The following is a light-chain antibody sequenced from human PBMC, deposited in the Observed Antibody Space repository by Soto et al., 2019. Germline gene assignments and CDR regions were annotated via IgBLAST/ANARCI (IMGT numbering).Light chain of an antibody. V-gene: IGLV1-40*01. CDR3: QSYDSSLSGWV. CDR1: SSNIGAGYD. CDR2: GNS. Sequence: QSALTQPPSVSGAPGQRVTISCTGSSSNIGAGYDVHWYQQLPGTAPKLLIYGNSNRPSGVPDRFSGSKSGTSASLAITGLQAEDEADYDCQSYDSSLSGWVFGGGTTLSVL. J-gene: IGLJ3*02.